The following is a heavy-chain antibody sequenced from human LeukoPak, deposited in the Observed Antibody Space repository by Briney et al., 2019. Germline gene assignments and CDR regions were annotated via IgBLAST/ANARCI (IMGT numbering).Heavy chain of an antibody. D-gene: IGHD4-17*01. CDR2: IYYSGKT. J-gene: IGHJ1*01. Sequence: PSETLSLTCTVSGGSISTYYWTWIRQPPGKGLESIGYIYYSGKTYYNPSLKSRVTILVDTSKNQFSLKLSSVTAADTAVYYCARGHSPVTTKVSYFQHWGQGTLVTVSS. CDR1: GGSISTYY. V-gene: IGHV4-59*12. CDR3: ARGHSPVTTKVSYFQH.